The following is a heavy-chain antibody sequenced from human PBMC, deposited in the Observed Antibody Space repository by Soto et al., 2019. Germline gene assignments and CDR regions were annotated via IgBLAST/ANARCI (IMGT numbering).Heavy chain of an antibody. CDR1: GFSVGRLF. Sequence: DVRLVESGGGLVQPGGSLRLSCTASGFSVGRLFMTWVRQAPGKGLEWVSVLSSDDNTYYEDSVKGRFTIPRDISKNTLVLEMNSLRAEDTAVYHCARDIFGGSYDCWHGGQGTLVTVSS. J-gene: IGHJ4*02. CDR3: ARDIFGGSYDCWH. D-gene: IGHD3-3*01. CDR2: LSSDDNT. V-gene: IGHV3-66*01.